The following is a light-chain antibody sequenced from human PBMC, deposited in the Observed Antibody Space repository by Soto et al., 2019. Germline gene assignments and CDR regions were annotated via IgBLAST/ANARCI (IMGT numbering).Light chain of an antibody. V-gene: IGLV2-14*03. CDR2: DVD. J-gene: IGLJ1*01. CDR1: SSDVGRYNS. Sequence: QSVLTQPASVSGSPGQSITLSCTGNSSDVGRYNSVSWYQLHPGKAPRLVIFDVDYRPSGVSDRFSGSKSGNTASLTISGLQAEDEADYYCTSFTSSTTPYVFGTGTKVTVL. CDR3: TSFTSSTTPYV.